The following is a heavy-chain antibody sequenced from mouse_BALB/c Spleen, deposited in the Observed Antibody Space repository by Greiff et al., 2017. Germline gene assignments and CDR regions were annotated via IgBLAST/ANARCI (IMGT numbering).Heavy chain of an antibody. CDR3: ARSVITTWYFDV. CDR1: GFTFSSFG. Sequence: EVQVVESGGGLVQPGGSRKLSCAASGFTFSSFGMHWVRQAPEKGLEWVAYISSGSSTIYYADTVKGRFTISRDNPKNTLFLQMTSLRSEDTAMYYCARSVITTWYFDVWGAGTTVTVSS. D-gene: IGHD2-4*01. V-gene: IGHV5-17*02. J-gene: IGHJ1*01. CDR2: ISSGSSTI.